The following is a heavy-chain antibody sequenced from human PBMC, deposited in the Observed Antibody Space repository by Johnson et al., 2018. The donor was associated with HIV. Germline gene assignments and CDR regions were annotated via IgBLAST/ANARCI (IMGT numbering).Heavy chain of an antibody. Sequence: VQLVESGGGVVQPGRSLRLSCAASGFTFSSYGMHWVRQAPGKGLEWVAVIWYDGSNKYYADSVKGRFTISRDNSKNTQYLQMNSLRAEDTAVYYCAKGYIAAAGDGWVAIEIWGQGTMFTVSS. CDR1: GFTFSSYG. J-gene: IGHJ3*02. V-gene: IGHV3-33*06. CDR2: IWYDGSNK. CDR3: AKGYIAAAGDGWVAIEI. D-gene: IGHD6-13*01.